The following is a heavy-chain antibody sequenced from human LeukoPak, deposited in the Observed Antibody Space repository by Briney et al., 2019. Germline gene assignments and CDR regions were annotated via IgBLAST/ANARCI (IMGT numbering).Heavy chain of an antibody. J-gene: IGHJ6*02. V-gene: IGHV1-69*13. Sequence: ASVKVSCKASGGTFSSYAISWVRQAPGQGLEWMGGIIPIFGTANYAQKFQGRVTITADESTSTAYMELSSLRSEDTAVYYCATPGLYSSGHYYYYGKDVWGQGTTVTVSS. D-gene: IGHD6-19*01. CDR2: IIPIFGTA. CDR1: GGTFSSYA. CDR3: ATPGLYSSGHYYYYGKDV.